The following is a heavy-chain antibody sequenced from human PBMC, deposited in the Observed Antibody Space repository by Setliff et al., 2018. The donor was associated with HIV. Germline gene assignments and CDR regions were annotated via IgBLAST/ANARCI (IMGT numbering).Heavy chain of an antibody. CDR1: GGSISTTSSY. CDR3: ARGRISGLYPGGEYFQH. J-gene: IGHJ1*01. D-gene: IGHD1-26*01. V-gene: IGHV4-39*07. Sequence: PSETLSLTCTVSGGSISTTSSYWGWIRQSPGKGLEWIANIYYRGNTYYNPSLKRRVTISVDTSKNQFSLKLDSVTAADTAVYYCARGRISGLYPGGEYFQHWGQGTVVTVSS. CDR2: IYYRGNT.